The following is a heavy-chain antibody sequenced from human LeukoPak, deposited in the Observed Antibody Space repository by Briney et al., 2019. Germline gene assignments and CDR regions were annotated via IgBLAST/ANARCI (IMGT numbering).Heavy chain of an antibody. Sequence: ASVKVSCKASGYTFTGYYMHWVRQAPGQGLEWMGWINPNSGGTNYAQKFQGRVTMTRDTSISTAYMVLSRLRSDDTAVYYCARGPDYYDILTGPGTYYYGMDVWGQGTTVTVSS. J-gene: IGHJ6*02. V-gene: IGHV1-2*02. D-gene: IGHD3-9*01. CDR3: ARGPDYYDILTGPGTYYYGMDV. CDR1: GYTFTGYY. CDR2: INPNSGGT.